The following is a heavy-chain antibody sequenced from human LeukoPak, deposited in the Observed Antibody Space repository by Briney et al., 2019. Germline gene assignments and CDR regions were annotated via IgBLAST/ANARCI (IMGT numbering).Heavy chain of an antibody. CDR3: ARGTMMVGP. Sequence: SETLSLSCTVSGGSISSYYWSWIRQPPGKGLEWVGYIHSGGSTNYNPSLKSRLTISIDTSKSQFSLKLSSVTAADTAVYYCARGTMMVGPWGQGTLVTVSS. V-gene: IGHV4-59*01. CDR2: IHSGGST. J-gene: IGHJ5*02. D-gene: IGHD3-22*01. CDR1: GGSISSYY.